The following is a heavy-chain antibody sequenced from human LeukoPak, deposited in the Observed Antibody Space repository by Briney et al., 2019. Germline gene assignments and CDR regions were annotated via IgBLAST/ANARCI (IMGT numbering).Heavy chain of an antibody. J-gene: IGHJ3*02. Sequence: SETLSLTCSVSGGSISTYYWMWLRQRPGKGLEWIGQIYYTGNTKYNPSLQSRVTISVDMSNSQFSLNLRSVTAADTALYFCARRRGDYGSGELSIWGQGTMVTVSS. CDR1: GGSISTYY. CDR3: ARRRGDYGSGELSI. V-gene: IGHV4-59*08. D-gene: IGHD3-10*01. CDR2: IYYTGNT.